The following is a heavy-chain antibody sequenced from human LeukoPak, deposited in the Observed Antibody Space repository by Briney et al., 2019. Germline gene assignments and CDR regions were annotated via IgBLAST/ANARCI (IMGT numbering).Heavy chain of an antibody. Sequence: GGSLRLSCAASGFTFSSYWMSWVRQAPGKRLEWVANIKQDGSEKYYVDSVKGRFTISRDNAKNSLYLQMNSLRAEDTAVYYCARDSMVYAISPRTPHFDYWGQGTLVTVSS. CDR1: GFTFSSYW. V-gene: IGHV3-7*01. D-gene: IGHD2-8*01. CDR2: IKQDGSEK. J-gene: IGHJ4*02. CDR3: ARDSMVYAISPRTPHFDY.